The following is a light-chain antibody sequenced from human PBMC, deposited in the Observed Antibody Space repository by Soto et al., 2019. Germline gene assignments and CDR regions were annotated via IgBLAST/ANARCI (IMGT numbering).Light chain of an antibody. CDR1: QSVSSY. V-gene: IGKV3-11*01. CDR3: QQRHNWRDT. J-gene: IGKJ5*01. Sequence: EIVMTQSPATLSVSPGDRATLSCRASQSVSSYLAWYQQKPGQAPRLLIYDASNRATGIPARFSGSGSGTDFTLTISSLEPEDFAVYYCQQRHNWRDTFGQGTRLEIK. CDR2: DAS.